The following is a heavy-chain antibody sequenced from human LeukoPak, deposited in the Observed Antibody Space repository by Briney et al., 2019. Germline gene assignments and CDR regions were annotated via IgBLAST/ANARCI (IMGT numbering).Heavy chain of an antibody. CDR2: IIPIFGTA. Sequence: SVKVSCKASGYTFTSYGTSWVRQTPGQGLEWMGGIIPIFGTANYTQKLQGRVTITTDGSTSTSPMELTSLRPRDPAVYSFARSGDDYKYYYMDVWGKGTTVTVSS. CDR3: ARSGDDYKYYYMDV. D-gene: IGHD5-24*01. V-gene: IGHV1-69*05. J-gene: IGHJ6*03. CDR1: GYTFTSYG.